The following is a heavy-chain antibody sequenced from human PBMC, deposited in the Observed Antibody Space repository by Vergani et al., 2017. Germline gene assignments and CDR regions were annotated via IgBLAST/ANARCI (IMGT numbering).Heavy chain of an antibody. J-gene: IGHJ6*03. CDR3: ARETVVTSWDGYRFHYMDV. Sequence: QVQLQESGPGLVKPSQTLSLTCSVSGGAVNSGSNFWTWIRQPAGKGLEWIGRTSTDGITNSNPSLKSRVTVSVNTSKTQISLRLTSVTAEDTAVYYCARETVVTSWDGYRFHYMDVWGKGTTVTVSS. V-gene: IGHV4-61*02. CDR2: TSTDGIT. D-gene: IGHD3-16*02. CDR1: GGAVNSGSNF.